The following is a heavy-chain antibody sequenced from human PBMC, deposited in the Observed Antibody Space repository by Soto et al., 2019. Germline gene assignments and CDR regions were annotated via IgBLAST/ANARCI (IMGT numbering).Heavy chain of an antibody. D-gene: IGHD3-16*01. CDR1: GFSFDNYG. J-gene: IGHJ4*02. CDR2: IKSDGTST. Sequence: GGSLRLSCVASGFSFDNYGMSWVRQAPGEGLEWVSAIKSDGTSTYYAASVEDRFTISRDNSRNTLYLQLNSLRAEDTAVYYCAQLGLMTFSHKHYFNHWGRGTLVTVSS. CDR3: AQLGLMTFSHKHYFNH. V-gene: IGHV3-23*01.